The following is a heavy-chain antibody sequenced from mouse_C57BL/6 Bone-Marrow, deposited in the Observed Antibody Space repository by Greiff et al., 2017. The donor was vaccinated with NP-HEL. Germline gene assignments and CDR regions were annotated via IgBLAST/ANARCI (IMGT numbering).Heavy chain of an antibody. CDR2: IYPRSGNT. CDR3: ARFDGYHLEAWFAY. D-gene: IGHD2-3*01. V-gene: IGHV1-81*01. CDR1: GYTFTSYG. Sequence: VQGVESGAELARPGASVKLSCKASGYTFTSYGISWVKQRTGQGLEWIGEIYPRSGNTYYNEKFKGKATLTADKSSSTAYMELRSLTSEDSAVYFCARFDGYHLEAWFAYWGQGTLVTVSA. J-gene: IGHJ3*01.